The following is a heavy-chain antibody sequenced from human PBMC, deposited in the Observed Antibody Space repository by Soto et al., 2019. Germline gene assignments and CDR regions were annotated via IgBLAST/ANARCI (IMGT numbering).Heavy chain of an antibody. Sequence: EVQLLESGGGLVQPGGSLRLSCAASGFTFSSYAMSWVRQAPGKGLEWFSAISGSGGSTYYADSVKDRFTISRDNSKNTLYPQMNSLRAEDTAVYYCEKAGLGVLWFGELSYWGQGTLVTVSS. J-gene: IGHJ4*02. D-gene: IGHD3-10*01. CDR3: EKAGLGVLWFGELSY. V-gene: IGHV3-23*01. CDR2: ISGSGGST. CDR1: GFTFSSYA.